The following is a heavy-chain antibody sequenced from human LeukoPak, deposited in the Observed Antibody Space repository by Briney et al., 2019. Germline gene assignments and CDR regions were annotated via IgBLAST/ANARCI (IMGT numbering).Heavy chain of an antibody. J-gene: IGHJ5*02. CDR3: AKDTSSGWYKSLNWFDP. Sequence: PGGSLRLSCAASGFTFSSYAMSWVRQAPGKGLEWVSAISGSGGSTYYADSVKGRFTISRDNSKNTLYLQMNSLRAEDTAVYYCAKDTSSGWYKSLNWFDPWGQGTLVTVSS. CDR1: GFTFSSYA. V-gene: IGHV3-23*01. D-gene: IGHD6-19*01. CDR2: ISGSGGST.